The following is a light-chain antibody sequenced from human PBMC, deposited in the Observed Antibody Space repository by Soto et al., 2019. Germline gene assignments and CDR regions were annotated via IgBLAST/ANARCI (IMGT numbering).Light chain of an antibody. Sequence: DIQMTQSPYSLSAAVGDRVTIACRASQNINTYLNWYQQKPGKAPKLLIFDAASLQSGVPSRFSGGGSRTDFTLTITSPQPEDFATYYCQQTSSAPFTFGPGTKVDIK. CDR1: QNINTY. CDR3: QQTSSAPFT. CDR2: DAA. J-gene: IGKJ3*01. V-gene: IGKV1-39*01.